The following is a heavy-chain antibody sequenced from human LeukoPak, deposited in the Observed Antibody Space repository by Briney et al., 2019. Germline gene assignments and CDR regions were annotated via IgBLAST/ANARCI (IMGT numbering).Heavy chain of an antibody. J-gene: IGHJ4*02. V-gene: IGHV3-30-3*01. CDR3: ARAPYSGYDFRESATCFDY. D-gene: IGHD5-12*01. CDR1: GFTFSSYA. Sequence: GGSLRLSCAASGFTFSSYAMHWVRQAPGEGLEWVAAISYDGSNKYYADSVKGRFTISRDKSKNTLYLQMNSLRAEDTAVYYCARAPYSGYDFRESATCFDYWGQGTLVTVSS. CDR2: ISYDGSNK.